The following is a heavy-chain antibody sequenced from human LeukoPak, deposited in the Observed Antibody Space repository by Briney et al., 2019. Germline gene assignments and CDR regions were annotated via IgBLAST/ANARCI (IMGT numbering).Heavy chain of an antibody. CDR2: IHYSGSS. D-gene: IGHD3-10*01. CDR1: GGSISSYY. Sequence: SETLSLTCTVSGGSISSYYWTWIRQPPGKGLEWIGYIHYSGSSRSHPSLNSRVTMSVDTSKNQFSLSLSSVTAADTAVYYCARNADMYYYVDNWGQGTLVTVSS. V-gene: IGHV4-59*12. CDR3: ARNADMYYYVDN. J-gene: IGHJ4*02.